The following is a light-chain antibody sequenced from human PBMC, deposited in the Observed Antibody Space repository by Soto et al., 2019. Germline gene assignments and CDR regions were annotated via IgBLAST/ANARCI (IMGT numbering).Light chain of an antibody. V-gene: IGKV3-20*01. Sequence: IVMTQSPGTLSLSPGETATLSCRASQSVSSNYVAWFHQKHGQAPRLLIYGASSRATGVPDRFSASGSGTDLTITISRLEPEDFEVDYCQQYGRSPFTFGPGTRLEIK. CDR3: QQYGRSPFT. CDR1: QSVSSNY. CDR2: GAS. J-gene: IGKJ5*01.